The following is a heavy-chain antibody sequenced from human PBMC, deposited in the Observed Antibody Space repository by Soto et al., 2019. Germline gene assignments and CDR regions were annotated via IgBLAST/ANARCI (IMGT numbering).Heavy chain of an antibody. D-gene: IGHD5-18*01. Sequence: QVQLVESGGGVVQPGRSLRLSCAASGFTFSSYGMHWVRQAPGKGLEWVAVIWYDGSNKYYADSVKGRFTISRDNSKNTLYLQMNSLRAEDTAVYYCARVVDTAMNDYWGQGTQVTVSS. J-gene: IGHJ4*02. CDR3: ARVVDTAMNDY. V-gene: IGHV3-33*01. CDR2: IWYDGSNK. CDR1: GFTFSSYG.